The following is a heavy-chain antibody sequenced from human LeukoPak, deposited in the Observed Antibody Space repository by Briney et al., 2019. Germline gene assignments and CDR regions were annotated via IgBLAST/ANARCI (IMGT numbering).Heavy chain of an antibody. D-gene: IGHD3-22*01. V-gene: IGHV5-51*01. Sequence: GESLKISCKGSGYSFSSYWIGWVRRMPGKGLEWMGIIYPGDSDTRNSPSFQGQVTISADKSISTAYLQWSSLKASDTAMYYCARRRVETYYYDSSGYYYWFDPWGQGTLVTVSS. CDR3: ARRRVETYYYDSSGYYYWFDP. J-gene: IGHJ5*02. CDR1: GYSFSSYW. CDR2: IYPGDSDT.